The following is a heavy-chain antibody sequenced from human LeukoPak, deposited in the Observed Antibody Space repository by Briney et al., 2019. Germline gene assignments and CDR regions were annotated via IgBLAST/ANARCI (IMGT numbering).Heavy chain of an antibody. D-gene: IGHD3-10*01. Sequence: PGGSLRLSCAASGFTFSNYAMTWVRQAPGKGLEWVSTISGSGNLTYFADSVKGRFTISRDDPHNTLYLQMNSLRAEDTAVYFCARGGVDYYGSGTYYLMYYFDYWGQGALVTVSS. CDR3: ARGGVDYYGSGTYYLMYYFDY. J-gene: IGHJ4*02. CDR1: GFTFSNYA. CDR2: ISGSGNLT. V-gene: IGHV3-23*01.